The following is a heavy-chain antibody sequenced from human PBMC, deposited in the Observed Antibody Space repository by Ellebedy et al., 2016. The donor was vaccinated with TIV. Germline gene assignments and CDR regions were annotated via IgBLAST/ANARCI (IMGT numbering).Heavy chain of an antibody. J-gene: IGHJ4*02. CDR1: GYTFTSYG. D-gene: IGHD6-13*01. CDR2: ISAYNGNT. Sequence: ASVKVSXXASGYTFTSYGISWVRQAPGQGLEWMGWISAYNGNTNYAQKLQGRVTMTTDTSTSTAYMELRSLRSDDTAVYYCAREIRQSIAAAFGYWGQGTLVTVSS. CDR3: AREIRQSIAAAFGY. V-gene: IGHV1-18*04.